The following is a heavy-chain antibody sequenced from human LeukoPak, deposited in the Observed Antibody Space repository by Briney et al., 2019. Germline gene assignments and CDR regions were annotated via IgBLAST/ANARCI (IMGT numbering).Heavy chain of an antibody. CDR2: ITTSGGSA. D-gene: IGHD3-22*01. V-gene: IGHV3-23*01. CDR3: GRGYSVQ. J-gene: IGHJ4*02. CDR1: GFTFSSYA. Sequence: GESLRLSCAASGFTFSSYAMSWVRRAPGKGQEWVSGITTSGGSASYADSVKGRFTISRDNPGNTLFMEMHSLRAEDTAFYYDGRGYSVQWGQGTLVTVSS.